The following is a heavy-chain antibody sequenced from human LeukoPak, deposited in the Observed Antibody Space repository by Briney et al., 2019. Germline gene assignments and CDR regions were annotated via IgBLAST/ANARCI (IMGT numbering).Heavy chain of an antibody. V-gene: IGHV3-48*02. J-gene: IGHJ4*02. CDR3: VRDPNPRQAVDY. CDR1: GFTFSTYS. CDR2: ISGTSSLI. Sequence: GGSLRLSCAASGFTFSTYSMNWVRQAPGKGLEWVSYISGTSSLIYYADSVKGRFTISRDNAKNSLYLQMNSLRDEDTAVYYCVRDPNPRQAVDYWGQGTLVTVSS.